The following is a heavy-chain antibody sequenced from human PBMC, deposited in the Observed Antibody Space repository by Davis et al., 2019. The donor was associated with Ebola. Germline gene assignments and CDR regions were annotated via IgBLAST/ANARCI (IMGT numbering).Heavy chain of an antibody. D-gene: IGHD3-22*01. CDR3: ARVGGYYDSSGYYYGGWFDP. CDR2: ISAYNGNT. V-gene: IGHV1-18*01. J-gene: IGHJ5*02. Sequence: ASVKVSCKASGYTSTSYGISWVRQAPGHGHEWMGWISAYNGNTNYAQKLQGRVTMTTDTSTSTAYMELRSLRSDDTAVYYCARVGGYYDSSGYYYGGWFDPWGQGTLVTVSS. CDR1: GYTSTSYG.